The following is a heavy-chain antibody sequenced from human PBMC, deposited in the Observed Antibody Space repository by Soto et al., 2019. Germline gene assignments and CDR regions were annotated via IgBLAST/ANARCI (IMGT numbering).Heavy chain of an antibody. CDR1: GFTFSTYS. CDR3: AREGINNYNEYYFDS. Sequence: VGSLRLSCAASGFTFSTYSMNWVRQAPGKGLEWVSSISGSGNYTHYADFLRGRFTISRDNAKTSLYLQMNSLRAEDTAVYYCAREGINNYNEYYFDSWGQGTVVTVSS. CDR2: ISGSGNYT. J-gene: IGHJ4*02. D-gene: IGHD4-4*01. V-gene: IGHV3-21*01.